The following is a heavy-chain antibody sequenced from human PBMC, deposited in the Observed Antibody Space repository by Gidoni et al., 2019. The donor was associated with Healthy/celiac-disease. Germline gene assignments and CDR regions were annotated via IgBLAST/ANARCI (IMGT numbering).Heavy chain of an antibody. CDR2: INPSGGST. CDR1: GYTFTSYS. CDR3: ARAGVVVTSYDY. V-gene: IGHV1-46*01. D-gene: IGHD2-21*02. J-gene: IGHJ4*02. Sequence: QVQLVQSGAEVKKPGAAVKVSCKASGYTFTSYSMHWVRQAPGQGLEWMGIINPSGGSTSYAQKFQGRVTMTRDTSTSTVYMELSSLRSEDTAVYYCARAGVVVTSYDYWGQGTLVTVSS.